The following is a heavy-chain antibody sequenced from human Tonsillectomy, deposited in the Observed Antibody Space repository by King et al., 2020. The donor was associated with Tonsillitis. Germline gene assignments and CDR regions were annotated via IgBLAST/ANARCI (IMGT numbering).Heavy chain of an antibody. CDR3: GGGGMTTVSTRFLDAFDI. J-gene: IGHJ3*02. Sequence: VQLVQSGAEVKKPGSSVKVSCKASGGTFSSYVISWVRQAPGQGLEWMGRIIPILGIANYAQKFQGRVTITADKSTSTAYMELSSLRSEDTAVYYCGGGGMTTVSTRFLDAFDIWGQGTTVPVSS. CDR2: IIPILGIA. V-gene: IGHV1-69*04. D-gene: IGHD4-11*01. CDR1: GGTFSSYV.